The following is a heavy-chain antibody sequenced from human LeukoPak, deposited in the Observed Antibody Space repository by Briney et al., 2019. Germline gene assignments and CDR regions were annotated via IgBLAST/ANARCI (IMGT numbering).Heavy chain of an antibody. V-gene: IGHV3-30-3*01. CDR1: GFTFSSYA. Sequence: GGSLRLSCAASGFTFSSYAMHWVRQAPGKGLEWVAVISYDGSNKYYADSVKGRFTISRDNSKNTLYLQMNSLRAEDTAVYYCARALHCSSTSCHEGLFDYWGQGTLVTVSS. D-gene: IGHD2-2*01. CDR2: ISYDGSNK. J-gene: IGHJ4*02. CDR3: ARALHCSSTSCHEGLFDY.